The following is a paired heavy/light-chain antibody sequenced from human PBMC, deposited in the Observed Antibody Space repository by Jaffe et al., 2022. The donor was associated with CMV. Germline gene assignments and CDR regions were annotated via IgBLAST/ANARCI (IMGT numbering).Heavy chain of an antibody. V-gene: IGHV3-48*02. CDR1: GFTFSSYS. J-gene: IGHJ6*02. CDR2: ISSSSSTI. CDR3: ARSTYYYDSSGYYHYYYYGMDV. D-gene: IGHD3-22*01. Sequence: EVQLVESGGGLVQPGGSLRLSCAASGFTFSSYSMNWVRQAPGKGLEWVSYISSSSSTIYYADSVKGRFTISRDNAKNSLYLQMNSLRDEDTAVYYCARSTYYYDSSGYYHYYYYGMDVWGQGTTVTVSS.
Light chain of an antibody. CDR3: QQYGSSPPIFT. V-gene: IGKV3-20*01. Sequence: EIVLTQSPGTLSLSPGERATLSCRASQSVSSSYLAWYQQKPGQAPRLLIYGASSRATGIPDRFSGSGSGTDFTLTISRLEPEDFAVYYCQQYGSSPPIFTFGPGTKVDIK. CDR2: GAS. J-gene: IGKJ3*01. CDR1: QSVSSSY.